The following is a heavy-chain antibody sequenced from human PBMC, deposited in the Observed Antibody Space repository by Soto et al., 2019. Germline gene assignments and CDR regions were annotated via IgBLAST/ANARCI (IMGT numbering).Heavy chain of an antibody. CDR3: ARLGSSGWYKGSYFDY. J-gene: IGHJ4*02. D-gene: IGHD6-19*01. Sequence: QLQLQESGPGLVKPPETLSLTCTVSGGSISRGPYYWGWVRQPPGKGLEWIGTISHSGRNYYNPSLKGRVTISADTSKNQFSLRLTSVTAADTAVYSCARLGSSGWYKGSYFDYWGQGTLVTVSS. CDR2: ISHSGRN. V-gene: IGHV4-39*01. CDR1: GGSISRGPYY.